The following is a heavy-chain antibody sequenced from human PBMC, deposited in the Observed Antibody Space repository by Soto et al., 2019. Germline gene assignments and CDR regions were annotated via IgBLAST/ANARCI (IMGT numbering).Heavy chain of an antibody. V-gene: IGHV5-51*01. D-gene: IGHD3-22*01. CDR3: ARHEYSSLYDY. CDR2: IYPGDSDT. CDR1: GYSFTSYW. J-gene: IGHJ4*02. Sequence: HGESLKISCKASGYSFTSYWIGWVRQMPGKGLEWIGIIYPGDSDTRYSPSFQGQVTISADKSISTAFLQWSSLKASDTAIYYCARHEYSSLYDYWGQGTQVTVSS.